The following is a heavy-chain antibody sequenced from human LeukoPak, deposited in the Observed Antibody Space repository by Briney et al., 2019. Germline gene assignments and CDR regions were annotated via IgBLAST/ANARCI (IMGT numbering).Heavy chain of an antibody. CDR1: GGSISSSSYY. Sequence: SETLSLTCTVSGGSISSSSYYWGWIRQPPGKGLEWIGSIYYSGSTYYNPSLKSRVTISVDTSKNQFSLKLSSVTAADTAVYYCARANRVSLYYFDYWGQGTLVTVSS. CDR3: ARANRVSLYYFDY. J-gene: IGHJ4*02. D-gene: IGHD5/OR15-5a*01. V-gene: IGHV4-39*07. CDR2: IYYSGST.